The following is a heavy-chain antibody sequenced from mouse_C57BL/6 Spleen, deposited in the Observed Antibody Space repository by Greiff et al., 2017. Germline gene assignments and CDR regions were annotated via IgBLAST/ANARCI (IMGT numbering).Heavy chain of an antibody. V-gene: IGHV5-9-1*02. CDR2: ISSGGDST. Sequence: DVKLLESGEGLVKPGGSLKLSCAASGFTFTSYAMSWVRQTPEKRLEWVAYISSGGDSTYYADTVKGRFTISRDHAINTLYLQMSRLKTEDTAMYYCTRDGDDWGQGTTLTVSS. CDR1: GFTFTSYA. CDR3: TRDGDD. J-gene: IGHJ2*01.